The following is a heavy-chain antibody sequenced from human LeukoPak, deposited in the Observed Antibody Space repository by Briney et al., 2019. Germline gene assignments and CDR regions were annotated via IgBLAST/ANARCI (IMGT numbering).Heavy chain of an antibody. J-gene: IGHJ6*03. V-gene: IGHV1-69*05. Sequence: GASVKVSCKASGYTFTSYDISWVRQAPGQGLEWMGGIIPIFGTANYAQKFQGRVTITTDESTSTAYMELSSLRSEDTAVYYCATQGSTSCCNYYYYYMDVWGKGTTVTVSS. D-gene: IGHD2-2*01. CDR1: GYTFTSYD. CDR3: ATQGSTSCCNYYYYYMDV. CDR2: IIPIFGTA.